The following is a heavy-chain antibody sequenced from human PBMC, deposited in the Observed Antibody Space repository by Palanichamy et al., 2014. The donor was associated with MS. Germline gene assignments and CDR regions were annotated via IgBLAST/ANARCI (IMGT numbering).Heavy chain of an antibody. D-gene: IGHD3-10*01. CDR3: ARRSRDYYGMDV. J-gene: IGHJ6*02. CDR2: IYPGDSDT. V-gene: IGHV5-51*01. CDR1: IFTSHW. Sequence: IFTSHWIGWVRQMPGKGLEWMGIIYPGDSDTKYSASFQGQVTISADKSISTAYLQWSSLKASDTAIYYCARRSRDYYGMDVWGQGTTVTVSS.